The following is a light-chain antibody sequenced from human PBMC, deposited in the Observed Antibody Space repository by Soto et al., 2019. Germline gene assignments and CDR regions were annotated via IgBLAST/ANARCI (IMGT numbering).Light chain of an antibody. CDR2: DAS. J-gene: IGKJ4*02. V-gene: IGKV1-33*01. CDR3: HTLPPLT. CDR1: QDITNY. Sequence: DIQMTQSPSSLSASVGDRVTITCQASQDITNYLNWCQQKPGKAPNLLIYDASNLTTGVPSRFSGSSSATDFTFTISSLQPEDIATYKYHTLPPLTFGGWTKVEIE.